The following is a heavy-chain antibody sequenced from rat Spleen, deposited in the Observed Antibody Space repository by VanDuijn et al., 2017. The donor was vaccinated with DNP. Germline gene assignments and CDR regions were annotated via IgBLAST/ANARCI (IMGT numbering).Heavy chain of an antibody. V-gene: IGHV5-7*01. CDR3: ARHGEVPSRYAMDA. Sequence: EVQLVESGGDLVQPGRSLKLSCAASGFTFSDYYMAWVRQAPTKGLEWVAYISYDGGSTHYADSVKGRFTISRDNVKSTLYLQMDSLRSEETATYYCARHGEVPSRYAMDAWGQGTSVTVSS. J-gene: IGHJ4*01. D-gene: IGHD1-5*01. CDR2: ISYDGGST. CDR1: GFTFSDYY.